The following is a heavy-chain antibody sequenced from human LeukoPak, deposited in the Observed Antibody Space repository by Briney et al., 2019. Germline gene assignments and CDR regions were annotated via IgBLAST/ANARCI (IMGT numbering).Heavy chain of an antibody. J-gene: IGHJ4*02. CDR3: ALEYSGSYYNY. Sequence: ASVKVSCKASGGTFSSYAISWVRQAPGQGLEWMGWINPNSGGTNHAQKFQGWVTMTRDTSISTAYMELSRLRSDDTAVYYCALEYSGSYYNYWGQGTLVTVSS. D-gene: IGHD1-26*01. CDR2: INPNSGGT. V-gene: IGHV1-2*04. CDR1: GGTFSSYA.